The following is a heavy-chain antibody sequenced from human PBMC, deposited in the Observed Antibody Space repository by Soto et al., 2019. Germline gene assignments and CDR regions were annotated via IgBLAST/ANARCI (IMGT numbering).Heavy chain of an antibody. CDR1: GFTFSSYW. Sequence: GRSLILSCAASGFTFSSYWRSWVRQAPGKGLEWVANIKQDGSEKYYVDSVKGRFTISRDTAKNSLYLQMNSLRAEDTAVYYCARLYSSVYYYYYGMDVWGQGTTVTVSS. CDR3: ARLYSSVYYYYYGMDV. CDR2: IKQDGSEK. J-gene: IGHJ6*02. V-gene: IGHV3-7*03. D-gene: IGHD6-25*01.